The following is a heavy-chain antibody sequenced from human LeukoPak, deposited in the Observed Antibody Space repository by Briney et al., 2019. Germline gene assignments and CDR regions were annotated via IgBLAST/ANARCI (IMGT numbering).Heavy chain of an antibody. CDR1: GGSFSGYY. J-gene: IGHJ5*02. D-gene: IGHD3-3*01. CDR3: ARRVFDFWSGYNNWFDP. Sequence: SETLSLTCAVYGGSFSGYYWSWIRQPPGKGLEWIGEINHSGSTNYNPSLKSRVTISVDTSKNQFSLKLSSVTAADTVVYYCARRVFDFWSGYNNWFDPWGQGTLVTVSS. V-gene: IGHV4-34*01. CDR2: INHSGST.